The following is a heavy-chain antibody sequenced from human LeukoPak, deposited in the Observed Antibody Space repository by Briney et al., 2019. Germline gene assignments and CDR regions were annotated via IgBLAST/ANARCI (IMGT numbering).Heavy chain of an antibody. J-gene: IGHJ5*02. CDR1: GGSISSSSYY. Sequence: PSETLSLTCTVSGGSISSSSYYWGRLRQPPGKGLEWIVSIYYSGSTYYNPSLKSRVTISVDTSKNQFSLKLSSVTAADTAVYYCAPSPYYDFWSGYPNWFDPWGQGTLVTVSS. CDR3: APSPYYDFWSGYPNWFDP. V-gene: IGHV4-39*01. D-gene: IGHD3-3*01. CDR2: IYYSGST.